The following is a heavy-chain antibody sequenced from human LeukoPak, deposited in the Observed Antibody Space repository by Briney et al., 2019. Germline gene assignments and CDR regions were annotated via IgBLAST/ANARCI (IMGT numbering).Heavy chain of an antibody. CDR3: ARGLTIWLNYFDY. CDR1: GFTFNTYA. D-gene: IGHD3-3*01. CDR2: ISYDGSKR. V-gene: IGHV3-30*04. Sequence: GGSLRLSCAASGFTFNTYAMHWVRQAPGKGLEWVAVISYDGSKRYYADSVKGRFTISRDNSKKTVFLQINSLRTEDTAVYYCARGLTIWLNYFDYWGQGTLVTVSS. J-gene: IGHJ4*02.